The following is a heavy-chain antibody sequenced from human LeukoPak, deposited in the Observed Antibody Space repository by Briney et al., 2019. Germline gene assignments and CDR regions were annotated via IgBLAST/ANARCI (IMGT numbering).Heavy chain of an antibody. V-gene: IGHV3-9*01. CDR1: GFTFDDYA. CDR3: AKGNHRSGAAAADY. CDR2: ISWNSGSI. Sequence: GRFLRLSCAASGFTFDDYAMHWVRQAPGKGLEWVSGISWNSGSIGYADSVKGRFTISRDNAKNSLYLQMNSLRAEDTALYYCAKGNHRSGAAAADYWGQGTLVTVSS. J-gene: IGHJ4*02. D-gene: IGHD6-13*01.